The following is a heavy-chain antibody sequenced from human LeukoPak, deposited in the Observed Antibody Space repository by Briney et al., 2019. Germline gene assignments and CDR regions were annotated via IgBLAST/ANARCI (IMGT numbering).Heavy chain of an antibody. D-gene: IGHD6-19*01. V-gene: IGHV3-7*01. CDR3: ARDQGYSSGWYGGGYYYYGMDV. J-gene: IGHJ6*02. CDR1: GFTFSSHW. CDR2: IKQDGSEK. Sequence: GGSLRLSCAASGFTFSSHWMTWVRQAPGKGLEWVANIKQDGSEKYYVDSVKGRFTISRDNAKNSLYLQMNSLRAEDTAVYYCARDQGYSSGWYGGGYYYYGMDVWGQGTTVTVSS.